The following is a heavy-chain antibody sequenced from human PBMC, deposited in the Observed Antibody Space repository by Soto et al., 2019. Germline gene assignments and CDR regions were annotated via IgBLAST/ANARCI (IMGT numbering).Heavy chain of an antibody. D-gene: IGHD2-15*01. Sequence: SETLSLTCAVYGGSFSGYYWSWIRQPPGKGLEWIGEINHSGSTNYNPSLKSRVTISVDTSKNQFSLKLSSVTAADTAVYYCARGRGYCSGGSCYSGAFDIWGQGTMVTVSS. CDR3: ARGRGYCSGGSCYSGAFDI. J-gene: IGHJ3*02. V-gene: IGHV4-34*01. CDR1: GGSFSGYY. CDR2: INHSGST.